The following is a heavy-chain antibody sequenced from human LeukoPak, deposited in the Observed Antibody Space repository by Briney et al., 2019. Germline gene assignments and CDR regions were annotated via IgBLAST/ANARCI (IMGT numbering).Heavy chain of an antibody. CDR2: IRSTGGGT. J-gene: IGHJ4*02. D-gene: IGHD6-13*01. CDR3: ANELAAVGVPSFDS. Sequence: GGSLRLSCAASEFTFSSYAMSWVRQTPGKGLEWVSGIRSTGGGTYYADSVKGRFTISRDNSKNTLYLQMNSLGAEDTAVYYCANELAAVGVPSFDSWGQGTLVTVSS. CDR1: EFTFSSYA. V-gene: IGHV3-23*01.